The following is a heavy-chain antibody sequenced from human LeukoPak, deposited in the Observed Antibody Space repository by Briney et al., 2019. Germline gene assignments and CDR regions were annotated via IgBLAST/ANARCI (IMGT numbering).Heavy chain of an antibody. Sequence: SETLSLTCAVYGGSLGGDYWSWIRQSPGKGLEWIGEINHGGYTNYNPSLKSRVALSVDTSKNQFSLRLSTVTAADTAVYYCARGFGNVRGVSWGRGNLVTVSS. D-gene: IGHD3-10*01. CDR1: GGSLGGDY. CDR2: INHGGYT. J-gene: IGHJ5*02. CDR3: ARGFGNVRGVS. V-gene: IGHV4-34*01.